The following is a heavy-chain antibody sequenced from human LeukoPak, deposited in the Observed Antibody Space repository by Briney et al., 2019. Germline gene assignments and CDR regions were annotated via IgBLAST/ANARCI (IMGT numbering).Heavy chain of an antibody. J-gene: IGHJ4*02. Sequence: GGALRLACAASGFTFSSYEMNWVRHAPGEGLEWVSYISSSVSTIYYAASVKGRFTISRDNAKNSLYLQMNSLRAEDTAVYYCAMGIAVAGTSPSLVDYWGQGTLVTVSS. V-gene: IGHV3-48*03. CDR3: AMGIAVAGTSPSLVDY. CDR2: ISSSVSTI. CDR1: GFTFSSYE. D-gene: IGHD6-19*01.